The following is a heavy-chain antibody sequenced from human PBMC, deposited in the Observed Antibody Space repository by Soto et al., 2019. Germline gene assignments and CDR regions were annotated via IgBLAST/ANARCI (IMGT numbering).Heavy chain of an antibody. Sequence: QVQLKESGPGLLKPSETLSLTCTVSGGSINRGGYYWSWIRQRPGQGPEWLGHIYHNGNPYSNPSLKSRVTISIDTSRNQFSLQLTSLTAADTAVYYCASEAPTASDAFDVWGQGTMVTIS. CDR1: GGSINRGGYY. J-gene: IGHJ3*01. D-gene: IGHD2-21*02. V-gene: IGHV4-31*03. CDR2: IYHNGNP. CDR3: ASEAPTASDAFDV.